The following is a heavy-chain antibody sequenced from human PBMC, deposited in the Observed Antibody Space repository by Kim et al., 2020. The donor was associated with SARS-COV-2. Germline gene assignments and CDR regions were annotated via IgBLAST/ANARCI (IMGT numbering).Heavy chain of an antibody. Sequence: SVKVSCKASGGTFSSYAISWVRQAPGQGLEWMGGIIPIFGTANYAQKFQGRVTITADESTSTAYMELSSLRSEDTAVYYCAREGGIAAAGTNVVYYYYGMDVWGQGTTVTVSS. CDR3: AREGGIAAAGTNVVYYYYGMDV. J-gene: IGHJ6*02. CDR2: IIPIFGTA. CDR1: GGTFSSYA. D-gene: IGHD6-13*01. V-gene: IGHV1-69*13.